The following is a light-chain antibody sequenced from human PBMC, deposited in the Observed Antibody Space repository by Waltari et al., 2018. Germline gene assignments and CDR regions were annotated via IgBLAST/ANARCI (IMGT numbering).Light chain of an antibody. CDR1: QSVSRF. Sequence: EIVLTQSPGPLSLSPGERATLSCRASQSVSRFLAWYQQKPGTAPSLLIYDASSRATGIPDRFSGSGSGTDFSLTISRLEPEDFAVYYCQKYGSLPATFGQGTKVEIK. CDR3: QKYGSLPAT. J-gene: IGKJ1*01. CDR2: DAS. V-gene: IGKV3-20*01.